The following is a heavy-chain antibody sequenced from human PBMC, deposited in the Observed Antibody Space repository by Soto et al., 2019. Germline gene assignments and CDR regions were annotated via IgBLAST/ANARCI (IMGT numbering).Heavy chain of an antibody. CDR2: MNPNSGNT. Sequence: QVQLVQSGAEVKKPGASVKVSCQASGYTFITYDIHWVRQATGQGLEWVGWMNPNSGNTGYAQKFKGRVTMTRNTSISTAYMEVSSLRSEDTAVYYCARGLGGTVFGVIIVEGPDYFDNWGQGTLVTVSS. CDR3: ARGLGGTVFGVIIVEGPDYFDN. V-gene: IGHV1-8*01. D-gene: IGHD3-3*01. CDR1: GYTFITYD. J-gene: IGHJ4*02.